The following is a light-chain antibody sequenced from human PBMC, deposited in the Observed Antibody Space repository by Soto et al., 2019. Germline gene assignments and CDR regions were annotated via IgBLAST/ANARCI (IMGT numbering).Light chain of an antibody. CDR3: QQYGSSPPWT. J-gene: IGKJ1*01. Sequence: EIVLTQSPGTLSLSPGERATLSCRASQSVSSSYLACYQQKPGQAPRLLIYGASSMATGFPTRFSGSGSGTDFTLTISRLEPEDFAVYYCQQYGSSPPWTFGYGTKVEIK. CDR1: QSVSSSY. CDR2: GAS. V-gene: IGKV3-20*01.